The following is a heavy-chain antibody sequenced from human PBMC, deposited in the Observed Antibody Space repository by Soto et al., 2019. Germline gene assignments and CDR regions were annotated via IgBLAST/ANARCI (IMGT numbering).Heavy chain of an antibody. Sequence: QVQLVQSGAEVKKPGSSVKVSCKASGGTFSSYAISWVRQAPGQGLEWMGGLIPIFGTANYAQKFQGRVTITADESTSTAYMELSSLRSEDTAVYYCARAPIVVVVAATPDYYYGMDVWGQGTKVTVSS. CDR2: LIPIFGTA. D-gene: IGHD2-15*01. CDR3: ARAPIVVVVAATPDYYYGMDV. J-gene: IGHJ6*02. V-gene: IGHV1-69*01. CDR1: GGTFSSYA.